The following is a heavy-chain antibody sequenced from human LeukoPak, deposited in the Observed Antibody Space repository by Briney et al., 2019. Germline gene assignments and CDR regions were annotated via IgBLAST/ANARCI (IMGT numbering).Heavy chain of an antibody. V-gene: IGHV1-69*05. Sequence: SVKVPCKASGGTFSSYAISWVRQAPGQGLEWMGRIIPIFGTANYAQKFQGRVTITTDESTSTAYMELSSLRSEDTAVYYCAVTWPLGYYYFDYWGQASLVTLSS. CDR2: IIPIFGTA. J-gene: IGHJ4*02. CDR1: GGTFSSYA. CDR3: AVTWPLGYYYFDY. D-gene: IGHD7-27*01.